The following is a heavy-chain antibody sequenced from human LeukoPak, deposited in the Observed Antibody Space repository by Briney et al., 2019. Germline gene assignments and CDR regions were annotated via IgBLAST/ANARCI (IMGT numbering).Heavy chain of an antibody. CDR1: GFTFDDYA. CDR2: ISWNSGSI. D-gene: IGHD6-19*01. CDR3: AKDSSGWSYYGMDV. J-gene: IGHJ6*02. V-gene: IGHV3-9*01. Sequence: GRSLRLSCAASGFTFDDYAMHWVRQAPGKGLEWVSGISWNSGSIGYADSVKGRFTISRDNAKNSLYLQMNSLRAEDTALYYCAKDSSGWSYYGMDVWGQGTTVTVSS.